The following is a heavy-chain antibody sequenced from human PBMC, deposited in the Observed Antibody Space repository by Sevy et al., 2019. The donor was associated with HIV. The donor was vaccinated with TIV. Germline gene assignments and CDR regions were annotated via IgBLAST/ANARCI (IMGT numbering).Heavy chain of an antibody. V-gene: IGHV3-48*02. CDR3: ERDNYYDNNWN. Sequence: GESLKISCVASGFTFDTYNMNWVRQAPGEGLEWLSYISSDSKKIYYADSVKGRFTISRDNAKNSLYLQMNSLRDEDTAVYFCERDNYYDNNWNWGQGTLVTVSS. CDR2: ISSDSKKI. D-gene: IGHD3-16*01. CDR1: GFTFDTYN. J-gene: IGHJ4*02.